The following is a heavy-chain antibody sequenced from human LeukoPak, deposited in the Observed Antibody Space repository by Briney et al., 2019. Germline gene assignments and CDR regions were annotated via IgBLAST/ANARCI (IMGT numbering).Heavy chain of an antibody. CDR3: ARHALYCSSTSCYVAGAFDI. CDR2: IYYSGST. D-gene: IGHD2-2*01. V-gene: IGHV4-59*01. J-gene: IGHJ3*02. CDR1: GASISRYY. Sequence: SETLSLTCTVSGASISRYYWSWIRQPPGKGLEWIGYIYYSGSTNYNPSLKSRVTISVDTSKNQISLKLRSVTAADTAVYYCARHALYCSSTSCYVAGAFDIWGQGTMVTVSS.